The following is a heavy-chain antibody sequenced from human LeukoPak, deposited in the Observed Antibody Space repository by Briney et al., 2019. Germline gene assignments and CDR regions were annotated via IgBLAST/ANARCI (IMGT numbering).Heavy chain of an antibody. V-gene: IGHV3-20*04. CDR1: GFTFSSYA. Sequence: GGSLRLSCAASGFTFSSYAMSWVRQAPGKGLEWVSGINWNGGSTGYADSVKGRFTISRDNAKNSLYLQMNSLRAEDTALYYCAREHYGSGSDYSGYYFDYWGQGTLVTVSS. J-gene: IGHJ4*02. CDR3: AREHYGSGSDYSGYYFDY. D-gene: IGHD3-10*01. CDR2: INWNGGST.